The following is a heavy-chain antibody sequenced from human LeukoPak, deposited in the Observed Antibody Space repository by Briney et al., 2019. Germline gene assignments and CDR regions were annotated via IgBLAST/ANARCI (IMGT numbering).Heavy chain of an antibody. Sequence: PSETLSLTCSVSGGSISSYYWSWIRQPPGKGLEWIGYIYYSGSTNYNPSLKSRVTISVDTSKNQFSLKLSSVTAADTAVYYCARGRGGNYGSWDYWGQGTLVTVSS. J-gene: IGHJ4*02. CDR3: ARGRGGNYGSWDY. D-gene: IGHD4/OR15-4a*01. CDR2: IYYSGST. CDR1: GGSISSYY. V-gene: IGHV4-59*01.